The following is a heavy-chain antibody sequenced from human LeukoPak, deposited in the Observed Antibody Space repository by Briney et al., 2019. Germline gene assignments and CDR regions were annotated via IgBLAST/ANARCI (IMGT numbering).Heavy chain of an antibody. D-gene: IGHD4-17*01. CDR2: IYSGGST. Sequence: GALRLSCAASGFTFSDYYMSWIRQAPGKGLECISVIYSGGSTDYADSVKGRLTISRDNSKNTLYLQMNSLRAEDTAVYYCARVVDHDYGDYYLDYWGQGTLVTVSS. CDR1: GFTFSDYY. V-gene: IGHV3-53*01. CDR3: ARVVDHDYGDYYLDY. J-gene: IGHJ4*02.